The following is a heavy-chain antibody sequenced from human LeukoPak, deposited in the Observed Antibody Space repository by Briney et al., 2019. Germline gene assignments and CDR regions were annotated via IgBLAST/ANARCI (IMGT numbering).Heavy chain of an antibody. Sequence: GGSLRLSCAASGFTVSTNYMSWVRQAPGKGLEWVSLIYSGGTTYYADSVKGRFTISGDSSKNTLYLQMNSLRAEDTAVYYCARDLYSYGYIAYYWGQGTLVTVSS. CDR1: GFTVSTNY. V-gene: IGHV3-66*01. D-gene: IGHD5-18*01. CDR2: IYSGGTT. CDR3: ARDLYSYGYIAYY. J-gene: IGHJ4*02.